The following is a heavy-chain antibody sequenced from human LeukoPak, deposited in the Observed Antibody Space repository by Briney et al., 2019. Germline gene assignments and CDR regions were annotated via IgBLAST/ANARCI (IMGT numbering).Heavy chain of an antibody. J-gene: IGHJ6*02. Sequence: IPSETLSLTCAVSGGSISSGGYSWSWIRQPPGKGLEWIGYIYHSGSTYYNPSLKSRVTISVDRSENQFSLKLSSVTAADTAVYYCARGGTTTGGMDVWGQGTTVTVSS. D-gene: IGHD4-17*01. CDR3: ARGGTTTGGMDV. V-gene: IGHV4-30-2*01. CDR1: GGSISSGGYS. CDR2: IYHSGST.